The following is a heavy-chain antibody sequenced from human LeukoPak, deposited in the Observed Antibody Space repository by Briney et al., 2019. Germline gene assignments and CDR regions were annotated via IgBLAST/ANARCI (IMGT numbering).Heavy chain of an antibody. V-gene: IGHV4-4*07. J-gene: IGHJ5*02. CDR2: IYTSGST. Sequence: SETLSPTCTVSGGSISSYYWSWIRQPAGKGLEWIGRIYTSGSTNYNPSLKSRVTMSVDTSKNQFSLKLSSVTAADTAVYYCARGFSGLLWFGEAEWFAPWGQGTLVTVYS. D-gene: IGHD3-10*01. CDR3: ARGFSGLLWFGEAEWFAP. CDR1: GGSISSYY.